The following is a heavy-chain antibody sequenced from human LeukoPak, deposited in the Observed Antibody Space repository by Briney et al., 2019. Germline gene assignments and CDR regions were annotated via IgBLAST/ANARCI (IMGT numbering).Heavy chain of an antibody. D-gene: IGHD2-15*01. CDR3: ARGVLLVAATPVNLLDY. CDR2: IYYSGST. CDR1: GGSVSSGSYY. J-gene: IGHJ4*02. V-gene: IGHV4-61*01. Sequence: PSETLSLTCTVPGGSVSSGSYYWSWIRQPPGKGLEWLGYIYYSGSTNYNPSLKSRVTISVDTSKNQFSLTLNSVTAADTAVYYCARGVLLVAATPVNLLDYWGQGTLVTVSS.